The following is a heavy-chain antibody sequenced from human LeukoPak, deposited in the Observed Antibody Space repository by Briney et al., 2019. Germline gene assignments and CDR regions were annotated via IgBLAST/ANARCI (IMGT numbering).Heavy chain of an antibody. J-gene: IGHJ4*02. CDR3: ATSRDGYNCFDY. V-gene: IGHV1-2*02. D-gene: IGHD5-24*01. CDR1: GYTFTGYY. CDR2: INPNSGGT. Sequence: ASVKVSCKASGYTFTGYYMHWVRQAPGQGLAWMGWINPNSGGTNYAQKFQGRATMTRDTSISTAYMELSRLRSDDTAVYYCATSRDGYNCFDYWGQGTLVTVSS.